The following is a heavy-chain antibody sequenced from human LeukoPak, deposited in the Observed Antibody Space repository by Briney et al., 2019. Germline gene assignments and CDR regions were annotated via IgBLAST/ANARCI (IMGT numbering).Heavy chain of an antibody. CDR1: GGTFSSYA. CDR2: IIPILGIA. V-gene: IGHV1-69*04. D-gene: IGHD1-26*01. J-gene: IGHJ6*02. CDR3: ASPIVGATANYYYYGMDV. Sequence: SVKVSCKASGGTFSSYAISWVRQAPGQGLEWMGRIIPILGIANYAQKFQGRVTITADKSTSTAYMELSSLRSEDTAVYYCASPIVGATANYYYYGMDVWGQGTTVTVSS.